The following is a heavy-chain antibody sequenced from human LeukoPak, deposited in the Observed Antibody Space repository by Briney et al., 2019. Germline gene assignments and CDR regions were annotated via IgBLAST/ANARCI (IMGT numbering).Heavy chain of an antibody. CDR1: GFTFSGSP. V-gene: IGHV3-73*01. J-gene: IGHJ4*02. D-gene: IGHD6-13*01. Sequence: QTGGSLRLSCAASGFTFSGSPILWVRQASGKGLEWVGRIRSKADNYATAYAASVQGRCTISRDDSKSTAYLQLNSLKTEDTAVYYCTQSSYWGQGALVTVSS. CDR2: IRSKADNYAT. CDR3: TQSSY.